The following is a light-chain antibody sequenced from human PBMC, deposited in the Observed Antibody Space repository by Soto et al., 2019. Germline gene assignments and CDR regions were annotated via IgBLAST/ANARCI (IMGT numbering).Light chain of an antibody. J-gene: IGLJ1*01. V-gene: IGLV2-23*02. CDR2: EVS. CDR3: CSYAGSSTCV. CDR1: SSDVGRYNL. Sequence: QSALTQPASVSGSPGQSITISCTGTSSDVGRYNLVSWYQQHPVKAPKLMIYEVSKRPSGVSNRFSGSKSGNTASLTISGLQAEDEADYYCCSYAGSSTCVFGTGTKLTVL.